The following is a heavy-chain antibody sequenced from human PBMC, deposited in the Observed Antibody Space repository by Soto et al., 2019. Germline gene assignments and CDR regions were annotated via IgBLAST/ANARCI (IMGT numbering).Heavy chain of an antibody. CDR1: GYSFTSYW. CDR2: IYPGDSDT. J-gene: IGHJ6*02. CDR3: ARRGDILTGYYKGPNYYYYYGMDV. Sequence: GESLKISCKGSGYSFTSYWIGWVRQMPGKGLEWMGIIYPGDSDTRYSPSFQGQVTISADKSISTAYLQWSSLKASDTAMYYCARRGDILTGYYKGPNYYYYYGMDVWGQGTTVTVSS. V-gene: IGHV5-51*01. D-gene: IGHD3-9*01.